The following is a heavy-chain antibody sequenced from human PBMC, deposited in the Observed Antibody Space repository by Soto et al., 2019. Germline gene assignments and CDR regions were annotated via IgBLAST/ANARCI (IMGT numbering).Heavy chain of an antibody. CDR3: ARVVRYYYDSSGSLGDY. CDR2: IYHSGST. CDR1: GGSISSGGYS. J-gene: IGHJ4*02. D-gene: IGHD3-22*01. V-gene: IGHV4-30-2*05. Sequence: PSETLSLTCAVSGGSISSGGYSWSWIRQPPGKGLEWIGYIYHSGSTYYNPSLKSRVTISVDTSKNQFSLKLSSVTAADTAVYYCARVVRYYYDSSGSLGDYWGQGTLVTVSS.